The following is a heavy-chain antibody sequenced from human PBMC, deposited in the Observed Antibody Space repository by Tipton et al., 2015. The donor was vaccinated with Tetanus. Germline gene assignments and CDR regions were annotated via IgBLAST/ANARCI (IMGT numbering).Heavy chain of an antibody. Sequence: TLSLTCTVSGGSVSSSGYFWGWIRQSPGKGLEWIGSINSGGTTYHNPSLKGRLTISVDTSKNQFSLRLRSVTAADTAVYYCARSHVFRFTLFGEEIPRSGRFDPWGQGTLVIVSS. J-gene: IGHJ5*02. CDR3: ARSHVFRFTLFGEEIPRSGRFDP. CDR2: INSGGTT. CDR1: GGSVSSSGYF. D-gene: IGHD3-3*01. V-gene: IGHV4-39*07.